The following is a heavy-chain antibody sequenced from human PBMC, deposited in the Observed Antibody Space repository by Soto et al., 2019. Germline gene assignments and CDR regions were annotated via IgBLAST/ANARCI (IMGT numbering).Heavy chain of an antibody. Sequence: PGGSLRLSCAASGFTFSSYGMHWVRQAPGKGLEWVAVISYDGSNKYYADSVKGRFTISRDNSKNTLYLQMNSLRAEDTAVYYCAKGGGGPMTYYYYGMDVWGQGTTVTVS. CDR1: GFTFSSYG. CDR2: ISYDGSNK. V-gene: IGHV3-30*18. J-gene: IGHJ6*02. CDR3: AKGGGGPMTYYYYGMDV. D-gene: IGHD3-22*01.